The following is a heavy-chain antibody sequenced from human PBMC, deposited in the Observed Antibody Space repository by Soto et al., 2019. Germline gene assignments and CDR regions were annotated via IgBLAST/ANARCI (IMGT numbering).Heavy chain of an antibody. CDR2: ISWQSGSI. D-gene: IGHD3-10*01. CDR1: GFTFDEYA. CDR3: ATSGGLLWFGEPLRN. Sequence: EVQLVESGGGLVQPGRSLRLSCAGSGFTFDEYAMHWVRQPPGKGLEWVSGISWQSGSIDYAASVKGRFTIYRDNAKNALYLQMNSLRDEDTALYYCATSGGLLWFGEPLRNWGQGTLVTVSS. J-gene: IGHJ4*02. V-gene: IGHV3-9*01.